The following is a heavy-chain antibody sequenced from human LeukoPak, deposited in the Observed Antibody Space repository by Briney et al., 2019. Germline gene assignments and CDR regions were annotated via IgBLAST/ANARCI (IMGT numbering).Heavy chain of an antibody. V-gene: IGHV1-8*01. CDR3: ARIRGKDYYYYYYMDV. D-gene: IGHD3-10*01. Sequence: ASVKVSCKASGYTFTSYDINWVRQATGQGLEWMGWMNPNSGNTGYAQKFQGRVTMTRNTSISTAYMELRSLRSDDTAVYYCARIRGKDYYYYYYMDVWGKGTAVTVSS. CDR2: MNPNSGNT. J-gene: IGHJ6*03. CDR1: GYTFTSYD.